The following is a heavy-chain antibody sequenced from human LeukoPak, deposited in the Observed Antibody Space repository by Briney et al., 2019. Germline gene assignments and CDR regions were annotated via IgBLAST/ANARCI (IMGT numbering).Heavy chain of an antibody. D-gene: IGHD6-19*01. V-gene: IGHV3-23*01. CDR2: ISGSGGNT. Sequence: GGSLRLSCTASGFTFSSYAMSWVRQAPGKGLEWVSGISGSGGNTYYADSVKGRFTISRDKSKNTLYLQMNSLRAEDTAIYYCAKVQSSSGWYTFFDYWGQGTPVTVSS. CDR1: GFTFSSYA. J-gene: IGHJ4*02. CDR3: AKVQSSSGWYTFFDY.